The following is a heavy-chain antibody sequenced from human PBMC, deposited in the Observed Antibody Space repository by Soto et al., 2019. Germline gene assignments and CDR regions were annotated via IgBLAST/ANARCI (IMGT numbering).Heavy chain of an antibody. Sequence: SETLSLTCAVYGGSFSGYYWSWIRQPPGKGLEWIGEINHSGSTNYNPSLKSRVTISVDTSKNQFSLKLSSVTAADTAVYYCARQVAAQDYYFYTDGRGKGTTVTVSS. V-gene: IGHV4-34*01. CDR2: INHSGST. CDR3: ARQVAAQDYYFYTDG. D-gene: IGHD6-19*01. CDR1: GGSFSGYY. J-gene: IGHJ6*03.